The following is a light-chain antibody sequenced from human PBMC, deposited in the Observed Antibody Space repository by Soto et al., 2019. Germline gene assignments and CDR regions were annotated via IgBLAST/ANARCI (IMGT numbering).Light chain of an antibody. CDR2: CNS. CDR1: SSNIGAGYD. J-gene: IGLJ3*02. V-gene: IGLV1-40*01. Sequence: QSVLTQPPSVSGAPGQRVTISCTGSSSNIGAGYDVHWYQQLPGTAPKLFIYCNSNRPSGVPDRFSGSKSGTSASLAITGLQAEDEADYYCQSYDSSLSGWVFGGGTKLTVL. CDR3: QSYDSSLSGWV.